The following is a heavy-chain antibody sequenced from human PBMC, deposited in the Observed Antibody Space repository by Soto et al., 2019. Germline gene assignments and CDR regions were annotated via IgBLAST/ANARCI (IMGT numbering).Heavy chain of an antibody. J-gene: IGHJ6*02. D-gene: IGHD1-7*01. Sequence: EVQLLESGGGLVQPGGSLRLSCAASGFTFSSYAMSWVRQAPGKGLEWVSAISGSGGSTYYADSVKGRFTISRDNSKNTLYLQMNSLRAEDTAVYYCARRIRGKLELLHYYYYGMDVWGQGTTVTVSS. CDR3: ARRIRGKLELLHYYYYGMDV. V-gene: IGHV3-23*01. CDR2: ISGSGGST. CDR1: GFTFSSYA.